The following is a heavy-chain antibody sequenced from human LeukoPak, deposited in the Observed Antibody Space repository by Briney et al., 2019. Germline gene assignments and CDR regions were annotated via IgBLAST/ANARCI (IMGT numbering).Heavy chain of an antibody. J-gene: IGHJ4*02. CDR1: GFTFDDYG. CDR2: INWNGGST. V-gene: IGHV3-20*04. CDR3: ARARWSYYDFWSGYSNKYYFDY. Sequence: PGGSLRLSCAASGFTFDDYGMSWVRQAPGKGLEWVSGINWNGGSTGYADSVKGRFTISRDNAKNSLYLQMNSLRAEDTALYYCARARWSYYDFWSGYSNKYYFDYWGQGTLVTVSS. D-gene: IGHD3-3*01.